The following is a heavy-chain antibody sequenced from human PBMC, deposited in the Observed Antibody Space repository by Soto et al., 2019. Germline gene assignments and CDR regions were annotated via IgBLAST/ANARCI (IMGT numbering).Heavy chain of an antibody. CDR1: GYSFTSYW. CDR2: IYPGDSDT. CDR3: ARRGGDDASFYYYYYGRDV. D-gene: IGHD2-21*02. J-gene: IGHJ6*02. V-gene: IGHV5-51*03. Sequence: EVQLVQSGAEVKKPGESLKISCKGSGYSFTSYWIGWVRQMPGKGLEWMGIIYPGDSDTRYSPSFQGQVTISAAKSISTAYLQWSSLKASDTAMYYCARRGGDDASFYYYYYGRDVWGQGTTVTVSS.